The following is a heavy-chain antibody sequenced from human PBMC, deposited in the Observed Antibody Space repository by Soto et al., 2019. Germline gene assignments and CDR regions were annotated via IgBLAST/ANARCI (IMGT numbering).Heavy chain of an antibody. CDR1: GFTFDDYA. CDR3: ANLPLYGSGFDC. CDR2: ISWNGASL. D-gene: IGHD3-10*01. Sequence: EVQLVESGGSLVQPGGSLRLSCVASGFTFDDYAIHWVRRGPGKGLEGVAGISWNGASLGYADSVKGRFTISRDNATNALFLQMTSLRTDGMVLYFCANLPLYGSGFDCWGQGTLITGSA. V-gene: IGHV3-9*03. J-gene: IGHJ4*02.